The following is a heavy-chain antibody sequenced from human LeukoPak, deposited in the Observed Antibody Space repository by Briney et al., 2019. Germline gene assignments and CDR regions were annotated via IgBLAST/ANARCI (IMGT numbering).Heavy chain of an antibody. D-gene: IGHD6-13*01. V-gene: IGHV1-8*02. J-gene: IGHJ6*03. CDR2: MNPNSGNT. CDR1: GYTFTSYG. CDR3: ARGLDSSSWYGYYYYYMDV. Sequence: ASVKVSCKASGYTFTSYGINGVRQATGQGPEWMGWMNPNSGNTGYAQKFQGRVTMTRNTSISTAYMELSSLRSEDTAVYYCARGLDSSSWYGYYYYYMDVWGKGTTVTVSS.